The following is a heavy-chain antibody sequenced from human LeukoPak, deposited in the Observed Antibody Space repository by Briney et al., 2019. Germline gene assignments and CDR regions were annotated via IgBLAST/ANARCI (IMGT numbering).Heavy chain of an antibody. D-gene: IGHD3-10*02. J-gene: IGHJ6*04. CDR3: AELGITMIGGV. Sequence: GGSLRLSCSASGFTFSSYGMSWVRLAPGKGLEWVSAISGLGGRTYYADSVKGRFTISRDNSKNTLYLQMNSLRAEDTAVYYCAELGITMIGGVWGKGTTVTISS. CDR1: GFTFSSYG. V-gene: IGHV3-23*01. CDR2: ISGLGGRT.